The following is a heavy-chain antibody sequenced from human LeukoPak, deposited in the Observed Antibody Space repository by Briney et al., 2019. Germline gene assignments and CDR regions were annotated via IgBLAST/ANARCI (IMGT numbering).Heavy chain of an antibody. D-gene: IGHD3-10*01. CDR2: ISYDGSNK. J-gene: IGHJ4*02. V-gene: IGHV3-30-3*01. Sequence: GGSLRLSCAASGFTFSSYAMHWVRQAPGKGLEWVAVISYDGSNKYYADSVKGRFTISRDNSKNTLYLQMNSLRAEDTAVYYCARTGSADCFDYWGQGTLVTVSS. CDR3: ARTGSADCFDY. CDR1: GFTFSSYA.